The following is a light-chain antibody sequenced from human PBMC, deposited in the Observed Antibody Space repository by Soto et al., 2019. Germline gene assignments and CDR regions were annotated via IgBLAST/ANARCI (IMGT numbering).Light chain of an antibody. CDR1: RASIGSNT. J-gene: IGLJ3*02. Sequence: QSVLTQPPSASGTPGQRVTISCSGSRASIGSNTVTWYQHLPGAAPKLLVYNNNQRPSGVPERFSGSKSDTSASLAISGLQFEDEAVYYCAAWDDSLSGPVFGGGTKVTVL. V-gene: IGLV1-44*01. CDR2: NNN. CDR3: AAWDDSLSGPV.